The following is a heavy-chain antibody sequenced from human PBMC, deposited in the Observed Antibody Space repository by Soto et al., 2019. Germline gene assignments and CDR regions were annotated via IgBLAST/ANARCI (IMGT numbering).Heavy chain of an antibody. CDR3: AKGGWVIDCRSTSCPLISDI. J-gene: IGHJ3*02. D-gene: IGHD2-2*01. Sequence: GGSLRLSCAASGFTFSSYGMHWVRQAPGKGLEWVAVIWYDGGNKYYADSVKGRFTISRDNSKNTLYLQMNSLRAEDTAVYYCAKGGWVIDCRSTSCPLISDIWGQGTMVTVSS. V-gene: IGHV3-33*06. CDR1: GFTFSSYG. CDR2: IWYDGGNK.